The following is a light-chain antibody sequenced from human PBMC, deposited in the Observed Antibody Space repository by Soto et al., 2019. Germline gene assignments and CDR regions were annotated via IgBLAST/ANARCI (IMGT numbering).Light chain of an antibody. J-gene: IGLJ3*02. Sequence: QSALTQPASVSGSPGQSIAISCTGTNSDVGGYNYVSWYQHHPRKAPKLMIYEVSNRPSGVSNRFAGSKSGNTASLTISGLQAEDEADYYCSSYTTSTTWVFGGGTKVTVL. CDR2: EVS. V-gene: IGLV2-14*01. CDR3: SSYTTSTTWV. CDR1: NSDVGGYNY.